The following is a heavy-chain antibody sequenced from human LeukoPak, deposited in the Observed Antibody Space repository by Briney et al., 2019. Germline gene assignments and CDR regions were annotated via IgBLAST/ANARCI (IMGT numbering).Heavy chain of an antibody. CDR2: ISWSSDNI. V-gene: IGHV3-9*01. Sequence: GGSLRLSCAASGFNFHDYAMHWVRQAPGKGLEWVSGISWSSDNIDYADSVKGRFTISRDNAKNSLYLQMNSLRVEDTALYYCAKDSGSSSGYESWFDPWGQGTLVTVSS. J-gene: IGHJ5*02. CDR3: AKDSGSSSGYESWFDP. CDR1: GFNFHDYA. D-gene: IGHD5-12*01.